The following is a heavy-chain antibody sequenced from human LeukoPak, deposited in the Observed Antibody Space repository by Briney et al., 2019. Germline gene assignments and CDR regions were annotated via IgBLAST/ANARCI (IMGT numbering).Heavy chain of an antibody. Sequence: SETLSLTCAVSGGSISRGDWWSWVRQPPGKGLGWIGEIYHSGSTNYNSSLKSRVTILVDKSKNQFSLNLSSVTAADTAVYYCARGSSGYQFDYWGQGTLVTVSS. CDR3: ARGSSGYQFDY. V-gene: IGHV4-4*02. CDR1: GGSISRGDW. CDR2: IYHSGST. J-gene: IGHJ4*02. D-gene: IGHD3-22*01.